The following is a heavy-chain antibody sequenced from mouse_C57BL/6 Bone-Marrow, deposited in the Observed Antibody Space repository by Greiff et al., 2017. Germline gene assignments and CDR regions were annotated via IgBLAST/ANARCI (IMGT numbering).Heavy chain of an antibody. CDR2: IYPGNSDT. Sequence: VQLQQSGTVLARPGASVKMSCKTSGYTFTSYWMHWVKQRPGQGLEWIGAIYPGNSDTSYNQKFKGKAKLTAVTSASTAYMALSSLTNEDSAVYYCTRSNYGSSYNYAMDYWGQGTSVTVSS. D-gene: IGHD1-1*01. V-gene: IGHV1-5*01. J-gene: IGHJ4*01. CDR3: TRSNYGSSYNYAMDY. CDR1: GYTFTSYW.